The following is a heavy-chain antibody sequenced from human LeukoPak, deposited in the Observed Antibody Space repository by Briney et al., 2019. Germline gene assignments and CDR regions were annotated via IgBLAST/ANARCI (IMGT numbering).Heavy chain of an antibody. CDR2: IKQDGSEK. CDR3: ERDMPFGVY. V-gene: IGHV3-7*03. D-gene: IGHD3-16*01. Sequence: PGGSLRLSCAASGFIFRSYGMSWVRQAPGKGLEWVANIKQDGSEKNYVDSVKGRFTISRDNAKNSLYLQMNSLRAEDTAVYYCERDMPFGVYWGQGTLVTVSS. J-gene: IGHJ4*02. CDR1: GFIFRSYG.